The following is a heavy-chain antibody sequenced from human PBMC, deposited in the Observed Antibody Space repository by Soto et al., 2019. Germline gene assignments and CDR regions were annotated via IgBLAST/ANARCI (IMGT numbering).Heavy chain of an antibody. CDR1: GFSFSSYG. J-gene: IGHJ6*03. Sequence: PGVSLRLSCAASGFSFSSYGMHWVRQGPGKGLEWVAVIWYDGSNKYYADSVKGRFTISRDNSKNTLYLQMNSLRAEDTAVYYCAREFVATELYYYYYMDVWGKGTTVTVSS. CDR2: IWYDGSNK. D-gene: IGHD5-12*01. CDR3: AREFVATELYYYYYMDV. V-gene: IGHV3-33*01.